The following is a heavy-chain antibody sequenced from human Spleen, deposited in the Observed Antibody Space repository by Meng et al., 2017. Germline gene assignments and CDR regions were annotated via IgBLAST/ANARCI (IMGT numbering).Heavy chain of an antibody. CDR3: ARPSFDTAYSFWAGLDY. D-gene: IGHD3-16*01. J-gene: IGHJ4*02. V-gene: IGHV1-46*01. CDR1: GYTFTSYY. Sequence: ASVKVSCKASGYTFTSYYMHWVRQAPGQGLEWMGIINPSGGSTSYAQKSQGRVTMTRDTSTSTVYMELSSLRSEDTAVYYCARPSFDTAYSFWAGLDYWGQGTLVTVSS. CDR2: INPSGGST.